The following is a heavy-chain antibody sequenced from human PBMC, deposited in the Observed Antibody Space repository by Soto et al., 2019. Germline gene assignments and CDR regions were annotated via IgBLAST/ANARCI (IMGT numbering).Heavy chain of an antibody. D-gene: IGHD3-3*01. CDR2: ISGSGAGT. Sequence: GGSLSLSCTASGFTFSSSAMSWVRPAPGRGLEWVSGISGSGAGTYYADSVKGRFTISRDNSKNTLYLQMSGLRAEDAAVYYCAKGPTVFGAVISFDYYYGMYVWGQGTPVTVSS. CDR1: GFTFSSSA. V-gene: IGHV3-23*01. CDR3: AKGPTVFGAVISFDYYYGMYV. J-gene: IGHJ6*02.